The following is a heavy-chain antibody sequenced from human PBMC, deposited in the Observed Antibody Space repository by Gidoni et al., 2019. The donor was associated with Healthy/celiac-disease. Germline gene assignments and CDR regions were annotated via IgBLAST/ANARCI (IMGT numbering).Heavy chain of an antibody. CDR1: GFTVSSNY. Sequence: EVQLVESGGGLIQPGGSLRLSCAASGFTVSSNYMSWVRQAPGKGLEWVSIIYSDGSTYYADSVKGRFTISRDNSKNTLYLQMNSLRVEDTALYYCARWSSAPNYFDYWGQGTLVTVSS. V-gene: IGHV3-53*01. CDR2: IYSDGST. CDR3: ARWSSAPNYFDY. D-gene: IGHD6-19*01. J-gene: IGHJ4*02.